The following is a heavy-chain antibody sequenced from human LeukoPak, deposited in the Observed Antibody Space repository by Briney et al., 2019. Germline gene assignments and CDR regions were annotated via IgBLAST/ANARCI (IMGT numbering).Heavy chain of an antibody. Sequence: SETLSLTCTVSGGSISSYYWSWIRQPPGKGLEWIGYIYYSGSTNYNPSLKSRVTISVDTSKNQFSLKLSSVTAADTAVYYCARQNCGGDCDYYYYGMDVWGQGTTVTVSS. CDR2: IYYSGST. CDR1: GGSISSYY. V-gene: IGHV4-59*08. CDR3: ARQNCGGDCDYYYYGMDV. J-gene: IGHJ6*02. D-gene: IGHD2-21*02.